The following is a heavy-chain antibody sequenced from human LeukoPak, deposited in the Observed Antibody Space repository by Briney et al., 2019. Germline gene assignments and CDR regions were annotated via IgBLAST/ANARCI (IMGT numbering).Heavy chain of an antibody. J-gene: IGHJ4*02. CDR2: ISWNSGSI. V-gene: IGHV3-9*01. CDR3: ATSVGLRYFDY. D-gene: IGHD1-26*01. Sequence: GGSLRLSCAASGFTFDDYAMHWVRQAPGKGLEWVSGISWNSGSIGYADSVKGRFTISRDNAKNSLYLQMNSLRAEDTAVYYCATSVGLRYFDYWGQGTLVTVSS. CDR1: GFTFDDYA.